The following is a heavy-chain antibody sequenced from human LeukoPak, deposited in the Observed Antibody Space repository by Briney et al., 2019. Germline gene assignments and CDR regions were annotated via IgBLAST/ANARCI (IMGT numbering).Heavy chain of an antibody. J-gene: IGHJ5*02. CDR2: IYTSESA. CDR1: GGSISISY. D-gene: IGHD4-17*01. Sequence: SETLSLTCTVSGGSISISYWSWIRQPAGKGLEWIGRIYTSESANYNPSLKSRVTMSVDRSKNQFSLKLNSVTAADTAVYYCARDYGDPNWFDPWGQGTLVTVSS. CDR3: ARDYGDPNWFDP. V-gene: IGHV4-4*07.